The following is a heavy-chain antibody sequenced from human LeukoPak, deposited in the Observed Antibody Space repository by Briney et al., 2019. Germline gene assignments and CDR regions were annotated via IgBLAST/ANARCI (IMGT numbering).Heavy chain of an antibody. Sequence: PGGSLRLSCAASGFTFSSYGMHWVRQAPGKGLEWVAFIRYDGSNKYYADSVKGRFTISRDNSKNTLYLQMNSLRAEDTAVYYCAKGREMVRGVIITEFVDYWGQGTLVTVSS. V-gene: IGHV3-30*02. J-gene: IGHJ4*02. CDR3: AKGREMVRGVIITEFVDY. CDR1: GFTFSSYG. CDR2: IRYDGSNK. D-gene: IGHD3-10*01.